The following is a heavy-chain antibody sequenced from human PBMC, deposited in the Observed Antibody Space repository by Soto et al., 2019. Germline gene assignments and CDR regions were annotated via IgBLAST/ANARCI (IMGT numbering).Heavy chain of an antibody. V-gene: IGHV4-59*08. CDR3: ARRGFDSSSPRGYYYYYMDV. CDR1: GGSISSYY. CDR2: IYYSGST. Sequence: PSETLSLTCTVSGGSISSYYWSWIWQPPGKGLEWIGYIYYSGSTNYNPSLKSRVTISVDTSKNQFSLKLSSVTAADTAVYYCARRGFDSSSPRGYYYYYMDVWGKGTTVTVSS. D-gene: IGHD6-6*01. J-gene: IGHJ6*03.